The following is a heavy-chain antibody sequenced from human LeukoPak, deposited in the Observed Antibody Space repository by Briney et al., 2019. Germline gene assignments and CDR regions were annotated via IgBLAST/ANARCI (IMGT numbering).Heavy chain of an antibody. J-gene: IGHJ4*02. V-gene: IGHV1-2*02. CDR1: GYTFTAYY. Sequence: APVKVSCKASGYTFTAYYIHWVRQAPGQGLEWMGWINPYSGGTNYAQKFQGRVTMTRDTSISTAYMELSRLTSDDTAVYYCARGNFYDNKGYSPELRYWGQGTLVTVSS. D-gene: IGHD3-10*01. CDR3: ARGNFYDNKGYSPELRY. CDR2: INPYSGGT.